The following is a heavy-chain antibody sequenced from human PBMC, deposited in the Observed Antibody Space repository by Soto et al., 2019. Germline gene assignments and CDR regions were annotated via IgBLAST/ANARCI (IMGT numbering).Heavy chain of an antibody. D-gene: IGHD3-10*01. J-gene: IGHJ6*02. CDR1: RGNFSSYA. CDR2: IIPIFGTA. CDR3: ASPPLTIVRAPDVYYYYGMDV. Sequence: SVKASCTASRGNFSSYAMSWVRQAPVHGLEWMGGIIPIFGTANYAQKFQGRVTITEDESTSTAYMELSSLRSEDTAVYYCASPPLTIVRAPDVYYYYGMDVWGQGTTVTVS. V-gene: IGHV1-69*13.